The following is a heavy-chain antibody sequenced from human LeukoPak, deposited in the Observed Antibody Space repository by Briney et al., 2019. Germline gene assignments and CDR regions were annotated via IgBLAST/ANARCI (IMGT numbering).Heavy chain of an antibody. CDR3: ARGVRFSSSSPYFDY. V-gene: IGHV1-69*05. CDR1: GGTFSSYA. CDR2: IIPIFGTA. D-gene: IGHD3-3*01. J-gene: IGHJ4*02. Sequence: SVKVSCKASGGTFSSYAISWVRQAPGQGLEWMGGIIPIFGTANYAQKFQGRVTIITDESTSTAYMELSSLRSEDTAVYYCARGVRFSSSSPYFDYWGQGTLVTVSS.